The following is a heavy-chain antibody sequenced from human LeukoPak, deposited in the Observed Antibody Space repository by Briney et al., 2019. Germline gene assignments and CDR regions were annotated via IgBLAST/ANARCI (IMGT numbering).Heavy chain of an antibody. Sequence: SETLSLTCTVSGGSISSYYWSWIRQPPGKGLEWIGYIYYSGSTNYNPSLKSRVTISVDTSKSQFSLKLSSVTAADTAVYYCARHSFPEYSSSYNYFDQWGQGTLVTVSS. J-gene: IGHJ4*02. CDR3: ARHSFPEYSSSYNYFDQ. V-gene: IGHV4-59*01. CDR1: GGSISSYY. CDR2: IYYSGST. D-gene: IGHD6-6*01.